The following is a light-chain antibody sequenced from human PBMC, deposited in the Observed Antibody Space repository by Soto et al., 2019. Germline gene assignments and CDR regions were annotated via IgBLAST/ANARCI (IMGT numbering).Light chain of an antibody. Sequence: DIQMTQSPSSLSASLVDRVTITCRASQSISNYLNWYQQKPGKAPNLLIYSASSLESGVPPRFSGSASGTDFTLNISSLQPEDVATYYCQQSFSTPLTFGGGTKVDI. CDR2: SAS. J-gene: IGKJ4*01. CDR3: QQSFSTPLT. CDR1: QSISNY. V-gene: IGKV1-39*01.